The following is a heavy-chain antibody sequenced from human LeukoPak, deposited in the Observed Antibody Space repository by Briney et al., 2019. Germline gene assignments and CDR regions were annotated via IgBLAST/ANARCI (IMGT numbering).Heavy chain of an antibody. CDR1: GFTFSNYN. J-gene: IGHJ3*02. CDR3: XRFMDRXRRDAXDI. D-gene: IGHD2-2*03. CDR2: ISSSSSTK. Sequence: GGSLRLSCAASGFTFSNYNMNWVRQAPGKGLEWISYISSSSSTKNYAASVKGRFTVSRDNAWNSLYLQMNSLRAEDTAVYYCXRFMDRXRRDAXDIWGHGTMVXVSS. V-gene: IGHV3-48*01.